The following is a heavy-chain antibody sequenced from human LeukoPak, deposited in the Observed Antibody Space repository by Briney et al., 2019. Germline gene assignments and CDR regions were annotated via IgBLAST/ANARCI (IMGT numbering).Heavy chain of an antibody. CDR2: IYYSGST. V-gene: IGHV4-61*01. D-gene: IGHD4-23*01. CDR3: ARGNGGNSGY. J-gene: IGHJ4*02. Sequence: SETLSLTCTVSGGSVSSSNYYWGWIRQPPGKGLEWIGYIYYSGSTNYNPSLKSRVTISVDTSKNQFSLKLSSVTAADTAVYYCARGNGGNSGYWGQGTMVTVSS. CDR1: GGSVSSSNYY.